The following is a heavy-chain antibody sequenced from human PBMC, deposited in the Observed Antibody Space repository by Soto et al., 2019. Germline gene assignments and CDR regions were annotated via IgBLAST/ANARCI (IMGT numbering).Heavy chain of an antibody. V-gene: IGHV3-11*06. J-gene: IGHJ6*02. CDR1: GFSFSDSY. D-gene: IGHD3-10*01. CDR2: ISGTSGYT. Sequence: QVQLVESGGGLVKPGGSLRLSCAASGFSFSDSYMSWVRQAPGKGLEWVSYISGTSGYTGYADSVKGRFTISRDNAKNSLYLQMNGLRVEDTAVYCCARDRGGYGPPDVWGQGTTVTVSS. CDR3: ARDRGGYGPPDV.